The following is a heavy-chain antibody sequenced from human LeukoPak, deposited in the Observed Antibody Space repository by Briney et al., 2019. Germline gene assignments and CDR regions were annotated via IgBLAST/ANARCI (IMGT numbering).Heavy chain of an antibody. CDR1: GFTFSNYW. J-gene: IGHJ4*02. Sequence: GGPLRLSCAASGFTFSNYWMSWVRQAPGKGLEWVANIKQDGSEKYYVDSVKGRFTISRDNAKNSLYLQMNSLRAEDTAVYYCVRERPTYYDSSGPIDFWGQGTLVTVSS. CDR3: VRERPTYYDSSGPIDF. CDR2: IKQDGSEK. D-gene: IGHD3-22*01. V-gene: IGHV3-7*01.